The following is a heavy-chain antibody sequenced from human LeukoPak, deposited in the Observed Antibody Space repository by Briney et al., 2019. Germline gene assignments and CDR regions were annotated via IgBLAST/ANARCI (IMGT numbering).Heavy chain of an antibody. J-gene: IGHJ3*02. V-gene: IGHV3-23*01. D-gene: IGHD6-25*01. CDR1: GFTFSNYA. CDR3: ALHGGSI. CDR2: ISGSGVST. Sequence: GGSLRLSCAASGFTFSNYAMSRVRQAPGKGLEWVSTISGSGVSTYYADSVKGRFTISRDNSKNTLYLQMNSLRAEDTAVYYCALHGGSIWGQGTMVTVSS.